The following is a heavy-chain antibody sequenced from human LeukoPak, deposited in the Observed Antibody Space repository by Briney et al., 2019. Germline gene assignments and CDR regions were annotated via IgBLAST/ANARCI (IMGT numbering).Heavy chain of an antibody. V-gene: IGHV4-59*08. CDR2: IYYSGST. D-gene: IGHD5-24*01. Sequence: PSQTLSLTCTVSGGSISSYYWSWIRQPPGKGLEWIGYIYYSGSTNYNPSLKSRVTISVDTSKNQFSLKLSSVTAADTAVYYCARHHGVAATILDYWGQGTLVTVSS. CDR3: ARHHGVAATILDY. CDR1: GGSISSYY. J-gene: IGHJ4*02.